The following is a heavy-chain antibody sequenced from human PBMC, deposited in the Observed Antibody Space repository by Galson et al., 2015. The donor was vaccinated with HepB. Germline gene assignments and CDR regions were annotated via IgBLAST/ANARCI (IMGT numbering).Heavy chain of an antibody. CDR3: ARLSRYFDWLLGIGDYYGMDV. D-gene: IGHD3-9*01. CDR2: IDSGGST. V-gene: IGHV3-53*01. Sequence: SLRLSRVASVFTLSRNYMSWVRQAPGKGLEWVSVIDSGGSTDYADPVKGRFTISRDNSKNTLYLQMNILKASDTAMYYCARLSRYFDWLLGIGDYYGMDVWGQGTTVTVSS. CDR1: VFTLSRNY. J-gene: IGHJ6*02.